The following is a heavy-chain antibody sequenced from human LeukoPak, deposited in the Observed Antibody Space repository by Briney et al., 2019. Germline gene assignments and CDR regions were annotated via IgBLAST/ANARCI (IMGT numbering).Heavy chain of an antibody. Sequence: PGGSLRLSCAASGFTFSTYGMHWVRQAPGKGLEWVAVIWYDGNNKYYADPVKGRFTISRDNSKNTLYLHMNSLRAEDTAVYYCSRGRIDVYYYDSSGSWFDAWGQGTLVTVSS. V-gene: IGHV3-33*01. CDR2: IWYDGNNK. J-gene: IGHJ5*02. CDR1: GFTFSTYG. CDR3: SRGRIDVYYYDSSGSWFDA. D-gene: IGHD3-22*01.